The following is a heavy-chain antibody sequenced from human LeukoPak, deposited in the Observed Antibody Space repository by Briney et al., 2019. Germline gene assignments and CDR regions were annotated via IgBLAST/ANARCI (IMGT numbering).Heavy chain of an antibody. V-gene: IGHV3-48*01. CDR1: GFTFSSYG. CDR3: AREWDF. J-gene: IGHJ4*02. CDR2: ISSISDTI. Sequence: GGSLRLSCAASGFTFSSYGMNWDRQTPGKGLEWVSHISSISDTIYYADSVKGRFTISRDNDKNSLYLQMNSLRAEDTAVYYCAREWDFWGQGTLVTVSS.